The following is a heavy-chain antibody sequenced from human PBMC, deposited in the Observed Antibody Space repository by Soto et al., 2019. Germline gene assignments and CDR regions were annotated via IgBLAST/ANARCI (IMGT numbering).Heavy chain of an antibody. CDR2: ISAYNGNT. CDR3: ARVTYYYYGMDV. Sequence: QVELVQSRAEVKQPGASVKVSCKASGYTFTSYGIGWVRQAPGQGPEWMGWISAYNGNTNYAQKLQGRVTMTPDTSTSTAYMVLRSLRSDDTAVYYCARVTYYYYGMDVWGQGTTVTVSS. V-gene: IGHV1-18*01. J-gene: IGHJ6*02. CDR1: GYTFTSYG.